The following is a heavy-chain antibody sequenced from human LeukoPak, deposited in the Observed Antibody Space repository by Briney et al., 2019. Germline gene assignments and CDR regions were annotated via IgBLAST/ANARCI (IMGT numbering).Heavy chain of an antibody. D-gene: IGHD3-22*01. CDR1: GGSFSGYY. Sequence: SETLSLTCAVYGGSFSGYYWSWIRQPPGKGLEWIGEIDHSGSTNYNPSPKSRVTISVDTSKNQFSLKLSSVTAADTAVYYCARLPYYYDSSGYYRIFDYWGQGTLVTVSS. CDR2: IDHSGST. J-gene: IGHJ4*02. V-gene: IGHV4-34*01. CDR3: ARLPYYYDSSGYYRIFDY.